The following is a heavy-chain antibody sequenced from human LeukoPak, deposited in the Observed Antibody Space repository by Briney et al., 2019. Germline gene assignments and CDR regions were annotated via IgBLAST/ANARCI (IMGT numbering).Heavy chain of an antibody. Sequence: ASVKVSCKASGYTFTSYGISWVRQAPGQGLEWMGWISAYNGNTNYAQKLQGRVTITADESTSTAYMELSSLRSEDTAVYYCARRKTKSIAAADDAFDIWGQGTMVTVSS. CDR1: GYTFTSYG. D-gene: IGHD6-13*01. V-gene: IGHV1-18*01. CDR2: ISAYNGNT. J-gene: IGHJ3*02. CDR3: ARRKTKSIAAADDAFDI.